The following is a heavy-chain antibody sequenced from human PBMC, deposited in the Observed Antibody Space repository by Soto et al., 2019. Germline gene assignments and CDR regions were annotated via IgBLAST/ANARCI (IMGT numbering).Heavy chain of an antibody. J-gene: IGHJ4*02. CDR2: IYPGDSDT. CDR1: GYSFAGYW. V-gene: IGHV5-51*01. CDR3: ARRPGITGISDPFDF. D-gene: IGHD1-20*01. Sequence: PGESLKISCQGSGYSFAGYWIGWVRQMPGKGLEWMGVIYPGDSDTRYSPSFQGQVTISADKSISTAFLHWSSLKASDTAMYYCARRPGITGISDPFDFWGQGTLVTVSS.